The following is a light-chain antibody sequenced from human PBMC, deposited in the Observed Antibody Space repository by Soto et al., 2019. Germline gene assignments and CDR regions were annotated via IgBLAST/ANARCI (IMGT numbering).Light chain of an antibody. CDR3: CSYAGSFYV. J-gene: IGLJ1*01. Sequence: QSALTQPRSVSGSPGQSVTISCTGTSSDVGGYNYVSWYQQHPGKAPKLIIYDVSKRPSGVPDRFSGSKSGNTASLTISGLQAEDEADYYCCSYAGSFYVFGTGTKLPS. CDR2: DVS. V-gene: IGLV2-11*01. CDR1: SSDVGGYNY.